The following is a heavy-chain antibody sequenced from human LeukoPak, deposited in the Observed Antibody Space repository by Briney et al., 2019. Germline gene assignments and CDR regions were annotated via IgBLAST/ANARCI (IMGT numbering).Heavy chain of an antibody. D-gene: IGHD4-11*01. CDR1: GFSFSSKS. CDR2: FSISSNSI. V-gene: IGHV3-48*01. J-gene: IGHJ3*02. CDR3: ASGGATVTSQDAFDI. Sequence: GGSLRLSCVASGFSFSSKSMNWVRQSPGRGLEGVSYFSISSNSIYDADSVKGRLTISRDNAKNSLYLQMTSLRADDTAVYYCASGGATVTSQDAFDIWGQGTMVTVSS.